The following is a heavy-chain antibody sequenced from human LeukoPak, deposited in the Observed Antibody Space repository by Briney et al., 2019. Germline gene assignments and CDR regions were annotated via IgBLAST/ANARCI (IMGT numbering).Heavy chain of an antibody. J-gene: IGHJ4*02. V-gene: IGHV3-33*01. CDR1: GFTFSNYG. CDR2: IWDDGSNE. D-gene: IGHD1-1*01. CDR3: ARDHSGTQDY. Sequence: GRSLRLSCAASGFTFSNYGMHWVRQAPGKGLEWVAVIWDDGSNEYYADSVKGRFTIFRDNRRNTLYLQMNSLRAEDTAVYSCARDHSGTQDYWGQGTLVTVSS.